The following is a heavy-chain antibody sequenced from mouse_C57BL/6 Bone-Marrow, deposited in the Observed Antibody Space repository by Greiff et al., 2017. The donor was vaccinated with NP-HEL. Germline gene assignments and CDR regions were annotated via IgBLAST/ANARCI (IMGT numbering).Heavy chain of an antibody. V-gene: IGHV1-54*01. CDR1: GYAFTNYL. CDR3: ARPFYYYGSSYHAWFAY. J-gene: IGHJ3*01. Sequence: QVQLQQSGAELVRPGTSVKVSCKASGYAFTNYLIEWVKQRPGQGLEWIGVINPGSGGTNYNEKFKGKATLTADKSSSTAYMQLSSLTSEDSAVYFCARPFYYYGSSYHAWFAYWGQGTLVTVSA. CDR2: INPGSGGT. D-gene: IGHD1-1*01.